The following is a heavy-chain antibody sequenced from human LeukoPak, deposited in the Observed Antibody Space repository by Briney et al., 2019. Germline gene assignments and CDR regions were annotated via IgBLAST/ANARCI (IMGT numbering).Heavy chain of an antibody. D-gene: IGHD3-9*01. Sequence: HRASVKVSCKASGYTFTGSYMHWVRQAPGQGLEWMGRIDPNGGGTNYAQKLQGRVTMTTDTSTSTAYMELRSLRSDDTAVYYCARDWLLGENWFDPWGQGTLVTVSS. J-gene: IGHJ5*02. CDR1: GYTFTGSY. CDR2: IDPNGGGT. CDR3: ARDWLLGENWFDP. V-gene: IGHV1-2*06.